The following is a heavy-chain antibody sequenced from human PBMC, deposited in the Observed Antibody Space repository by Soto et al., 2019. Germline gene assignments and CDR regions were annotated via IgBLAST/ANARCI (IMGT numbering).Heavy chain of an antibody. D-gene: IGHD6-13*01. CDR2: IYYSGST. CDR3: AREPGIAAAGDY. J-gene: IGHJ4*02. Sequence: SETLSLTCTVSGGSISSGGYYWSWIRQHPGKGLEWIGYIYYSGSTYYNPSLKSRVTISVDTSKNQFSLKLSSVTAADTAVYYCAREPGIAAAGDYWGQGTLVTVSS. CDR1: GGSISSGGYY. V-gene: IGHV4-31*03.